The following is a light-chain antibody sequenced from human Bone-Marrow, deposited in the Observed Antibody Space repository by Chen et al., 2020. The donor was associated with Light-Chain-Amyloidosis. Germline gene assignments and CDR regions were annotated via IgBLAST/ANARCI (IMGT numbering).Light chain of an antibody. CDR2: GNN. V-gene: IGLV1-40*01. CDR3: QSYDTRLRGSV. Sequence: QSVLTQPPSVSGAPGQRVTISCTGSRSNIGAPYDVHWYQQLPGTAPKLLIYGNNNPPSWVPHRFSGSKSGSSASLAITGLRADDEADYYCQSYDTRLRGSVFGGGTRLTVL. CDR1: RSNIGAPYD. J-gene: IGLJ2*01.